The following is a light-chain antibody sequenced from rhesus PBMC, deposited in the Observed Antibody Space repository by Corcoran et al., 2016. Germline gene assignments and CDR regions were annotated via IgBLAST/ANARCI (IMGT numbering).Light chain of an antibody. J-gene: IGKJ2*01. CDR1: QSLLDSEDGNTY. Sequence: DIVMTQTPLSLPVTPGEPASISCRSSQSLLDSEDGNTYLEWYLQKPGLSPQPLIYEVSNRPSGDPDRLSGSGSNTDFTLTISRVESEDVGVYYCMQGIEYPYSFGQGTKVEIK. V-gene: IGKV2S20*01. CDR3: MQGIEYPYS. CDR2: EVS.